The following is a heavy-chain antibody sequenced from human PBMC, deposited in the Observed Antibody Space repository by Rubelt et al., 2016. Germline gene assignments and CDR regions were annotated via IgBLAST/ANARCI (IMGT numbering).Heavy chain of an antibody. J-gene: IGHJ3*02. Sequence: EVPLVESGGGLVRPGRSLRLSCAASGFTFDDYAMHWVRQAPGKGLEWVSGISWNSGSIGSADSVKGRFTISRDTAKNSLYLQMNSLEAEDTAVYYCARDFQWGYSSPGDAFDIWGKGTMVTVSS. D-gene: IGHD6-13*01. CDR3: ARDFQWGYSSPGDAFDI. V-gene: IGHV3-9*01. CDR1: GFTFDDYA. CDR2: ISWNSGSI.